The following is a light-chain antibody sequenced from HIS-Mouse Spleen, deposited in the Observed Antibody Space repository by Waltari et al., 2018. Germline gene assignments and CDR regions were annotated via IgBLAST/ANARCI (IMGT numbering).Light chain of an antibody. J-gene: IGLJ2*01. CDR1: ALPKNY. CDR3: YSTDSSGNHRV. CDR2: EDS. V-gene: IGLV3-10*01. Sequence: SYELTQPPSVSVSPGQTARITCSGDALPKNYAYWYQQKSGQAPVLVSYEDSKRPSGIPERFSGSSSGTMATLTISGGQVEDEADYYCYSTDSSGNHRVFGGGTKLTVL.